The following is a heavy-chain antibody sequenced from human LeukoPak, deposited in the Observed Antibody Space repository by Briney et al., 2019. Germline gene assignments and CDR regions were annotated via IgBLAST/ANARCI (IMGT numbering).Heavy chain of an antibody. D-gene: IGHD3-22*01. CDR2: IDFSGRTI. J-gene: IGHJ4*02. V-gene: IGHV3-48*03. CDR1: GFTLSSFE. CDR3: ARGLGSSGYYYLFDY. Sequence: GGSLRLSCAASGFTLSSFEMNWVRQAPGKWLEWVSYIDFSGRTIYYAASVKGRFTISRDNAKNSLYLQMNSLRAEDTAVYYCARGLGSSGYYYLFDYWGQGALVTVSS.